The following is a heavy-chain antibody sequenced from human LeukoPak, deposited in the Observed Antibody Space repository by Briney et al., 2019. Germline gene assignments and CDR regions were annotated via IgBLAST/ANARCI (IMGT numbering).Heavy chain of an antibody. CDR1: GGSISSYY. CDR2: IHYSGST. J-gene: IGHJ6*03. CDR3: ARVKGASNYYYYYMDV. Sequence: SETLSLTCTVSGGSISSYYWSWIRQPPGKGLEWIGYIHYSGSTNYNPSLKSRVTISVDTSKNQFSLKLSSVTAADTAVYYCARVKGASNYYYYYMDVWGKGTTVTVSS. V-gene: IGHV4-59*01.